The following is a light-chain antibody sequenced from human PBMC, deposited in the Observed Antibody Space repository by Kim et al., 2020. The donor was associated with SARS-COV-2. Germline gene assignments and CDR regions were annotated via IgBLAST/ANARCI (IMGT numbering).Light chain of an antibody. J-gene: IGLJ3*02. Sequence: LTQPASVSGSLGQSITISCTGTSSDVGSYNLVSWYQQHPGKSPKLMIYEVSKRPSGVSNRFSGSKSGNTASLTISGLQAEDEADYYCCSYAGSSTFAVFGGGTQLTVL. CDR2: EVS. CDR1: SSDVGSYNL. CDR3: CSYAGSSTFAV. V-gene: IGLV2-23*02.